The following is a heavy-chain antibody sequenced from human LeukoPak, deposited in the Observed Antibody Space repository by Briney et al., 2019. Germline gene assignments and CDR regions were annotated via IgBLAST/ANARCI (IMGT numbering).Heavy chain of an antibody. CDR1: GGSISSGGYY. V-gene: IGHV4-31*03. CDR3: ARDAMVRGVIDP. D-gene: IGHD3-10*01. Sequence: ASETLSLTCTVSGGSISSGGYYWSWIRQHPGKGLEWIGYIYYSGSTYYNPSLKSRVTISVDTSKNQFSLKLSPVTAADTAVYYCARDAMVRGVIDPWDQGTLVTVSS. J-gene: IGHJ5*02. CDR2: IYYSGST.